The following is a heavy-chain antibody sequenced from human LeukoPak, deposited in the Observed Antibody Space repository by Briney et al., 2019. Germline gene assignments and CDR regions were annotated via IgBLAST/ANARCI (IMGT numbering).Heavy chain of an antibody. CDR3: ATEMRYYDSSGYYGD. CDR2: MNPNSGNT. CDR1: GYTFTSYD. J-gene: IGHJ4*02. Sequence: ASVKVSCKASGYTFTSYDINWVRQAPGQGLEWMGWMNPNSGNTGYAQKFQGRVTMTRNTSISTAYMELSSLRSEDTAVYYCATEMRYYDSSGYYGDWGQGTLVTVSS. V-gene: IGHV1-8*01. D-gene: IGHD3-22*01.